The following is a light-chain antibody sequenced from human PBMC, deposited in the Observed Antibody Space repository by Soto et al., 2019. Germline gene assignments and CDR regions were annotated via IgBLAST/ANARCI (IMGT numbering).Light chain of an antibody. CDR1: QSISTW. CDR2: KAS. CDR3: QQYYSFPWT. J-gene: IGKJ1*01. Sequence: DIQMTQSPSTLSAAVGDRVTISCRASQSISTWLAWYQQKPGKVPKLLIYKASNLESGVPSRFSGSGSGTEFTLTFNSLQVDDFATYYCQQYYSFPWTFGQGTRVEIK. V-gene: IGKV1-5*03.